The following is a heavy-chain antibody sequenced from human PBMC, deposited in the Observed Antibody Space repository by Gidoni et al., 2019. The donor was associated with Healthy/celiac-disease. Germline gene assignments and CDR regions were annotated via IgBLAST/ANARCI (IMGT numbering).Heavy chain of an antibody. CDR1: GFTVSSNY. J-gene: IGHJ4*02. Sequence: EVQLVESGGGLVQHGGSLRLSWQASGFTVSSNYMSWVRQAPGKGLEWVSVIYSGGSTYYADSVKGRFTISRDNSKNTLYLQMNSLRAEDTAVYYCARDRREYYFDYWGQGTLVTVSS. V-gene: IGHV3-66*01. CDR2: IYSGGST. CDR3: ARDRREYYFDY.